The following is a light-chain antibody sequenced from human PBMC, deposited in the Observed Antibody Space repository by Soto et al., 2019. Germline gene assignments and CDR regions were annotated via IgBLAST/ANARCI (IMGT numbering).Light chain of an antibody. CDR2: GAS. CDR3: QQYGSSPT. J-gene: IGKJ1*01. CDR1: QSVTNNY. V-gene: IGKV3-20*01. Sequence: ENVLTQSPGTLSLSPGERATLSCRASQSVTNNYLAWYQQKPGQAPRLLIYGASSRATGIPDRFSGSGSGTDFTLTINRLEPEDFSVYYCQQYGSSPTFGQGTKV.